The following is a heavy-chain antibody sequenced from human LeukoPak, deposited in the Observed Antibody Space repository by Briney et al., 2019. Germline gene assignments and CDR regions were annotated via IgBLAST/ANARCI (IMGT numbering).Heavy chain of an antibody. CDR1: SGSISTSNYY. J-gene: IGHJ4*02. Sequence: PSETLSLTCTVSSGSISTSNYYWGWVRQPPGKALEWIGNIFYSGSTYYSPSLKSRVTISLDTSRNQFSLKLSSVTAADTAVYYCARLTSSGYYVFDYWGQGTLVTVSS. CDR2: IFYSGST. CDR3: ARLTSSGYYVFDY. V-gene: IGHV4-39*07. D-gene: IGHD3-22*01.